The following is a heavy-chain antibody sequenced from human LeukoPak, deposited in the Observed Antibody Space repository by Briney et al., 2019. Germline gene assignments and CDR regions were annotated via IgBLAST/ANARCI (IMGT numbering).Heavy chain of an antibody. V-gene: IGHV3-74*01. Sequence: QPGGSLRLSCAASGFTFSRYDMHWVRQAPGKGLVWVSCINSDGSRTSYADSVKGRFTISRDNAKNTLYLQMNRLRAEDTAVYYCAREGYCGSTSCYPVDWGQGTLVTVSS. D-gene: IGHD2-2*01. CDR1: GFTFSRYD. CDR2: INSDGSRT. J-gene: IGHJ4*02. CDR3: AREGYCGSTSCYPVD.